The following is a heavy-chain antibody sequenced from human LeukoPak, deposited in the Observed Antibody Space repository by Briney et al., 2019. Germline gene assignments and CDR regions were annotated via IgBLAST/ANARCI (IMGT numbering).Heavy chain of an antibody. CDR1: GYTFTSYG. D-gene: IGHD3-9*01. V-gene: IGHV1-18*01. J-gene: IGHJ6*02. CDR2: ISAYNGNT. Sequence: ASVKVSCKASGYTFTSYGISWVRQAPGQGLEWMGWISAYNGNTNYAQKLQGRVTMTTDTSTSTAYMELRSLRSDDTAVYYCAREGSLRYFDWLPNYYYYYGMDVWGQGTTVTVSS. CDR3: AREGSLRYFDWLPNYYYYYGMDV.